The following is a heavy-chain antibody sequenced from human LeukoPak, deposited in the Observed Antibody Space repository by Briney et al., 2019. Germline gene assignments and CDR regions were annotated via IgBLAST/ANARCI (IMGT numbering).Heavy chain of an antibody. CDR3: ARGARFQPFDH. J-gene: IGHJ4*02. V-gene: IGHV3-23*01. D-gene: IGHD2-21*01. Sequence: GGSLRLSCAASGFTFSSYAMSWVRQAPGKGLEWVSTISSRGGNTYYADSVKGQFTISRDNSKNTLFLQMNSLRVEDTAVYYCARGARFQPFDHWGQGILVTVSS. CDR2: ISSRGGNT. CDR1: GFTFSSYA.